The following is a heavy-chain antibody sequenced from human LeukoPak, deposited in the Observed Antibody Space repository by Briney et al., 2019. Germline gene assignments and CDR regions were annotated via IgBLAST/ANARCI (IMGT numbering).Heavy chain of an antibody. CDR2: IYYSGST. D-gene: IGHD3-10*01. V-gene: IGHV4-59*01. Sequence: SETLSLTCTVSGGSISSYYWSWIRQPPGKGLEWIGYIYYSGSTNYNPSLKSRVTISVDTSKNQFSLKLSSVTAAVTAAYYCARGPRLWFGELLYWGQGTLVTVSS. CDR3: ARGPRLWFGELLY. J-gene: IGHJ4*02. CDR1: GGSISSYY.